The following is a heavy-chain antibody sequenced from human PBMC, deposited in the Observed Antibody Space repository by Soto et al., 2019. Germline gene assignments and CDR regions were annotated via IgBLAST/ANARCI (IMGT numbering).Heavy chain of an antibody. CDR3: AKSAPMDAGDKYYYDF. Sequence: VQVSCKASGGTFSTFGISWVRQAPGQGLEWMGGIIPFFGTARYSQKFEDRITITADESTNTVYMDLRSLTSEDTAIYYCAKSAPMDAGDKYYYDFWGQGALVTVSS. J-gene: IGHJ4*02. CDR1: GGTFSTFG. V-gene: IGHV1-69*13. D-gene: IGHD4-17*01. CDR2: IIPFFGTA.